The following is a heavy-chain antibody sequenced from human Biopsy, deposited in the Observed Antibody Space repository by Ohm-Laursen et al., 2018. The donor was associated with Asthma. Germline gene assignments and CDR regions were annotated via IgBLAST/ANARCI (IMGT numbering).Heavy chain of an antibody. J-gene: IGHJ4*02. V-gene: IGHV4-39*01. Sequence: PGTLSLTCTVSGGSITSSSYYWGWIRQPPGKGMEWIGSMYHSGSPYYYPSLKSRATISVDTSKNQLSLKMSSVTAADTAVYFCVRHQYSSSWSTFDYWGQGALVTVSS. CDR1: GGSITSSSYY. CDR3: VRHQYSSSWSTFDY. D-gene: IGHD3-22*01. CDR2: MYHSGSP.